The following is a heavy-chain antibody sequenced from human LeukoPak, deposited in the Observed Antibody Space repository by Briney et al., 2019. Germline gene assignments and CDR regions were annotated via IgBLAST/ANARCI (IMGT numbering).Heavy chain of an antibody. CDR2: IKQDGSEK. CDR3: ARDPAGYSSSWYLGYYYYYYGMDV. V-gene: IGHV3-7*01. D-gene: IGHD6-13*01. CDR1: GFTFSSYW. Sequence: QSGGSLRLSCAASGFTFSSYWMSWVRQAPGKGLEWVANIKQDGSEKYYVDSVKGRFTISRDNAKNSLYLQMNSLRAEDTAVYYCARDPAGYSSSWYLGYYYYYYGMDVWGQGTTVTVSS. J-gene: IGHJ6*02.